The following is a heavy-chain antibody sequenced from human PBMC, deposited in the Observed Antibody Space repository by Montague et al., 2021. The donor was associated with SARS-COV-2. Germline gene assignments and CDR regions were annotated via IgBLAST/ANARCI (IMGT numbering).Heavy chain of an antibody. V-gene: IGHV4-39*01. CDR3: ASRTYYFVSSGSDAFDI. Sequence: SETLSLTCTVSGGSISSSSYYWGWIRQPPGKGLEWIGSIYYSGSTYYNPSLKSRVTISVDTSKNQFSLKLSSVTAADTAVYYCASRTYYFVSSGSDAFDIWGQGTMVTVSS. J-gene: IGHJ3*02. D-gene: IGHD3-22*01. CDR2: IYYSGST. CDR1: GGSISSSSYY.